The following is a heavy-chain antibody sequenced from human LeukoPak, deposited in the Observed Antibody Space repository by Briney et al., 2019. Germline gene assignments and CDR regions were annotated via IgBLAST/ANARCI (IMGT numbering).Heavy chain of an antibody. CDR3: ARDSYSGSYGY. Sequence: ASVKVSCKASGYTFTGSYMHWVRQAPGQGLEWMGWINPDSGATNYAQKFQGRATMTRDTSIGTAYVELSRLRSDDTAVYYCARDSYSGSYGYWGQGTLVTVSS. V-gene: IGHV1-2*02. CDR2: INPDSGAT. D-gene: IGHD1-26*01. CDR1: GYTFTGSY. J-gene: IGHJ4*02.